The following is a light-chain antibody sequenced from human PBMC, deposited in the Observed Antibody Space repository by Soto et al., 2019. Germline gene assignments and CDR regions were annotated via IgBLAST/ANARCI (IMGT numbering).Light chain of an antibody. CDR1: QSVSNNY. CDR2: GAS. CDR3: RQYYTTPLT. Sequence: EIVLTQSPGTLSLSPGDRATLSCRASQSVSNNYLAWYQQKPGQAPCLLIYGASNRATGIPARLSGSGSGADFTLIISSLQAEDVAVYYCRQYYTTPLTFGGGTKVDIK. V-gene: IGKV3-20*01. J-gene: IGKJ4*01.